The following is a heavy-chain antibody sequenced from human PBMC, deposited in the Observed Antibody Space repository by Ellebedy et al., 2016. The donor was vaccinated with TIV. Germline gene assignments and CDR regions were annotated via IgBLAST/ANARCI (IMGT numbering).Heavy chain of an antibody. CDR3: ARKSLSNWSFDL. CDR1: GASINSY. CDR2: VYYSGKT. V-gene: IGHV4-59*01. J-gene: IGHJ2*01. Sequence: MPSETLSLTCTVSGASINSYWNWIRQPPGRGLEYIGYVYYSGKTNYSPSLKDRVTISLDTSKSQFSLNLNPVTAADTAVYYCARKSLSNWSFDLWGRGTLVTVTS.